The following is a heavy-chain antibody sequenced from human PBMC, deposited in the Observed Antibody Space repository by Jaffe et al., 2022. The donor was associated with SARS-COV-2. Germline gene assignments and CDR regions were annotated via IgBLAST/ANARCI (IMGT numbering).Heavy chain of an antibody. CDR2: IYYSGST. J-gene: IGHJ6*02. CDR1: GGSISSSSYY. CDR3: AREEGGIAVLVESHYYYYGMDV. V-gene: IGHV4-39*02. Sequence: QLQLQESGPGLVKPSETLSLTCTVSGGSISSSSYYWGWIRQPPGKGLEWIGSIYYSGSTYYNPSLKSRVTISVDTSKNQFSLKLSSVTAADTAVYYCAREEGGIAVLVESHYYYYGMDVWGQGTTVTVSS. D-gene: IGHD6-19*01.